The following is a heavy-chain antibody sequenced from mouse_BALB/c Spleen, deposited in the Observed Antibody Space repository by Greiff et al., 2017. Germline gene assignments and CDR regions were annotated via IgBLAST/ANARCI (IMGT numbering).Heavy chain of an antibody. D-gene: IGHD3-2*01. V-gene: IGHV1-54*01. CDR1: GYAFTNYL. CDR2: INPGSGGT. CDR3: ARSGETARAWFAY. J-gene: IGHJ3*01. Sequence: QVQLQQSGAELVRPGTSVKVSCKASGYAFTNYLIEWVKQRPGQGLEWIGVINPGSGGTNYNEKFKGKATLTADKSSSTAYMQLSSLTSDDSAVYFCARSGETARAWFAYWGQGTLVTVSA.